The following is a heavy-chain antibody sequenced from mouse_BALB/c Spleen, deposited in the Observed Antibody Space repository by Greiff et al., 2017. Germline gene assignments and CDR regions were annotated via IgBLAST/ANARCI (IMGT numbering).Heavy chain of an antibody. J-gene: IGHJ4*01. V-gene: IGHV14-3*02. Sequence: EVKLVESGAELVKPGASVKLSCTASGFNIKDTYMHWVKQRPEQGLEWIGRIDPANGNTKYDPKFQGKATITADTSSNTAYLQLSSLTSEDTAVYYCASTARVTHYAMDYWGQGTSVTVSS. CDR3: ASTARVTHYAMDY. D-gene: IGHD3-1*01. CDR1: GFNIKDTY. CDR2: IDPANGNT.